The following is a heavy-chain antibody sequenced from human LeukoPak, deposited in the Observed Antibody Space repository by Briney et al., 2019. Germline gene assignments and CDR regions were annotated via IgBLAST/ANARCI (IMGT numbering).Heavy chain of an antibody. Sequence: ASVKVSCKASGYTFIDYYFNWVRQAPGQGPEWMGRINVKSGATDYAQKFQGRVTVTRDTSISTAYMELSSLRSDGTAVYYCARDDVTIFRNAFDIWGQGTMVTVSS. CDR2: INVKSGAT. J-gene: IGHJ3*02. V-gene: IGHV1-2*06. CDR1: GYTFIDYY. D-gene: IGHD3-3*01. CDR3: ARDDVTIFRNAFDI.